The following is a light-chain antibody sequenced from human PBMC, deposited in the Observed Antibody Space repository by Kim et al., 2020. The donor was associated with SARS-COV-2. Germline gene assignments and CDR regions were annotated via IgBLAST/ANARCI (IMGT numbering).Light chain of an antibody. CDR2: CKD. V-gene: IGLV3-19*01. CDR1: SLRTYY. CDR3: NSRDSNDYVV. J-gene: IGLJ2*01. Sequence: VDVRQTVRITCQGDSLRTYYATWYQQKPGQAPKVVIYCKDNRPSGVPDRFSGSSSGNTAYLTITGTQAGDEADYYCNSRDSNDYVVFGGGTQLTVL.